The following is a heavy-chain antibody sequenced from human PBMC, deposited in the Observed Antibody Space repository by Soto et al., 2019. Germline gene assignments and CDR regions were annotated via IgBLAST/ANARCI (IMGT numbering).Heavy chain of an antibody. Sequence: ASVKVSCKASGYTFTGYYMHWVRQAPGQGLEWMGWINPNSGGTNYAQKFQGWVTMTRDTSISTAYMELSRLRSDDTAVYYCARAEILTGYYNYYYMDVWGKGTTVTVSS. V-gene: IGHV1-2*04. CDR3: ARAEILTGYYNYYYMDV. J-gene: IGHJ6*03. CDR1: GYTFTGYY. CDR2: INPNSGGT. D-gene: IGHD3-9*01.